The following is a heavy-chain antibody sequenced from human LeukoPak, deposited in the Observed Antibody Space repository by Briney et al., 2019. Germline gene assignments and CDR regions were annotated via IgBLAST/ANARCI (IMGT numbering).Heavy chain of an antibody. CDR3: AASRLWSDILYYFDY. CDR1: GGSISNYY. V-gene: IGHV4-59*01. D-gene: IGHD4/OR15-4a*01. J-gene: IGHJ4*02. CDR2: IYYSGST. Sequence: SETLSLTCTVSGGSISNYYWSWIRQLPGKGLEWIGSIYYSGSTYYNPSLKSRVTISVDTSKNQFSLKLSSVTAADTAVYYCAASRLWSDILYYFDYWGQGTLVTVSS.